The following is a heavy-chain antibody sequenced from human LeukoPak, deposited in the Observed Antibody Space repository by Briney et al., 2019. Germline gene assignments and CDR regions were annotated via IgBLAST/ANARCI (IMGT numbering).Heavy chain of an antibody. CDR2: IIPIFGTA. V-gene: IGHV1-69*06. CDR3: ASNPVTFDWYTSYYYYYMDV. CDR1: GGTFSSYA. Sequence: SVKVSCKASGGTFSSYAISWVRQAPGQGLEWMGGIIPIFGTANYAQKFQGRVTITADKSTSTAYMELSSLRSEDTAVYYCASNPVTFDWYTSYYYYYMDVWGKGTTVTVSS. J-gene: IGHJ6*03. D-gene: IGHD3-9*01.